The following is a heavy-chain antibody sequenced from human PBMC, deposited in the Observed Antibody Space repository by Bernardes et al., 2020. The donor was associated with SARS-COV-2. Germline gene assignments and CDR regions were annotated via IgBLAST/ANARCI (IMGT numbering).Heavy chain of an antibody. CDR2: IIPIFGTA. CDR3: ACGHSPYYGMDV. J-gene: IGHJ6*02. V-gene: IGHV1-69*13. D-gene: IGHD1-26*01. CDR1: GGTFSSYA. Sequence: SVKVSCKASGGTFSSYAISWVRQAPGQGLEWMGRIIPIFGTANYAQKFQGRVTITADESTSTAYMELSSLRAEDTAVYYCACGHSPYYGMDVWGQGTTVTVSS.